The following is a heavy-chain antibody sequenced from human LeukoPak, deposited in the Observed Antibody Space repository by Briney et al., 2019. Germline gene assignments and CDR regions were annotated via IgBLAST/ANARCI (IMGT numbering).Heavy chain of an antibody. V-gene: IGHV1-46*01. CDR3: ARSPGRQQLANNWFDP. CDR2: INPSGGST. J-gene: IGHJ5*02. D-gene: IGHD6-13*01. CDR1: GYTFTSYY. Sequence: GASVKVSCKASGYTFTSYYMHWVRQAPGQGLEWMGIINPSGGSTSYAQKFQGRVTMTRDMSTSTVYMELSSLRSEDTAVYYCARSPGRQQLANNWFDPWGQGTLVTVSS.